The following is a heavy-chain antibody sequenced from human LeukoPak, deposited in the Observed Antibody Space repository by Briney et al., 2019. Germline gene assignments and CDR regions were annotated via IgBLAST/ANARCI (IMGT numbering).Heavy chain of an antibody. CDR2: IIPIFGTA. CDR1: GYTFTNSY. D-gene: IGHD3-22*01. CDR3: ARDGTYYYDSSGYYYGEGFDY. J-gene: IGHJ4*02. Sequence: SVKVSCKASGYTFTNSYIHWVRQAPGQGLEWMGGIIPIFGTANYAQKFQGRVTITADESTSTAYMELSSLRSEDTAVYYCARDGTYYYDSSGYYYGEGFDYWGQGTLVTVSS. V-gene: IGHV1-69*13.